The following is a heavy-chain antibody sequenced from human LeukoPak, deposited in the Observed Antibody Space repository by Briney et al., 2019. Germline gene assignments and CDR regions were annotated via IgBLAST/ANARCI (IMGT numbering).Heavy chain of an antibody. CDR1: GGSISSYY. CDR2: IYYSGST. J-gene: IGHJ4*02. D-gene: IGHD5-24*01. V-gene: IGHV4-59*01. Sequence: SETLSLTCTVSGGSISSYYWSWIRQPPGKGLEWIGYIYYSGSTNYNPSLKSRVTISVDTSKNQFSLKLSSVTAADTAVYYCARADGYNYPFDYWGQGALVTVSS. CDR3: ARADGYNYPFDY.